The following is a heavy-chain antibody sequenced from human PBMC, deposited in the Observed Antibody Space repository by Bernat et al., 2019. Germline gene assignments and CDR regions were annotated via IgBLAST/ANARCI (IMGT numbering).Heavy chain of an antibody. D-gene: IGHD3-10*01. Sequence: QVTLRESGPALVKPTQTLTLTCTFSGFSLSTSGMCVSWIRQPPGKALEWLALIDWDDDKYYSTSLETRLTISKDTSKNQVVLTMTNMDPVDTATYYCARITMVRGDFYGMDVWGQGTTVTVSS. CDR1: GFSLSTSGMC. J-gene: IGHJ6*02. CDR3: ARITMVRGDFYGMDV. V-gene: IGHV2-70*01. CDR2: IDWDDDK.